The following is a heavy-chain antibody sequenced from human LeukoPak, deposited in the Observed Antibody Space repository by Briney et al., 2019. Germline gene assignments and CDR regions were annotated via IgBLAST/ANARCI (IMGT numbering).Heavy chain of an antibody. D-gene: IGHD3-10*01. CDR2: IYHSGST. CDR3: ARGGLWFGELFRSQFDY. Sequence: SETLSLTCAVSGGSISSGGYSWSWIRQPPGKGLEWIGYIYHSGSTYYNPSLKSRVTISVDRSKNQFSLKLSSVTAADTAVYYCARGGLWFGELFRSQFDYWGQGTLVTVSS. V-gene: IGHV4-30-2*01. CDR1: GGSISSGGYS. J-gene: IGHJ4*02.